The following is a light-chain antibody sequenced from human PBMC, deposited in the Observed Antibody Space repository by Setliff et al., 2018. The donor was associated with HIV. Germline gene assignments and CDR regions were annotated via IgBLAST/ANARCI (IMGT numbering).Light chain of an antibody. V-gene: IGLV1-40*01. Sequence: QGPSVSGAPGQRVTLSCTGSRSNIGSPYDVHWYQQLPGAAPKLLIYANDNRPSGVPDRFSGSRSGTSASLAIAGLQAEDEADYYCQSYDNILSGYVFGPGTKGTVL. CDR2: AND. J-gene: IGLJ1*01. CDR3: QSYDNILSGYV. CDR1: RSNIGSPYD.